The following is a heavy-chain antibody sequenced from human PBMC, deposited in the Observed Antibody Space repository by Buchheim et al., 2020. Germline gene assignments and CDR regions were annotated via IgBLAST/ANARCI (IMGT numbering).Heavy chain of an antibody. V-gene: IGHV1-2*02. CDR1: GFTLTGYY. CDR2: INPDSGGT. CDR3: ARTSSFDY. Sequence: QVQLVQSGAEVKKPGASVKVSCKASGFTLTGYYMHWVRQAPGQGLEWMGWINPDSGGTNYAQKFQGRVTMTRDTSINPAYMKLSSLTSDDSAVYYCARTSSFDYWGQGTL. J-gene: IGHJ4*02.